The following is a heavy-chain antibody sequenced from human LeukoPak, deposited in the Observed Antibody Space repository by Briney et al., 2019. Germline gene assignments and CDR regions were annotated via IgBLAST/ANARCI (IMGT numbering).Heavy chain of an antibody. J-gene: IGHJ4*02. D-gene: IGHD1-26*01. CDR3: TRAVGSSPYY. CDR2: ITGSGDTT. Sequence: GGSLRLSCAASGFTFSSYAMSWVRPAPGKGLEWVSAITGSGDTTYYAASVKGRFTISRDNAQNTLYLQMDSLRVEDTAVYYCTRAVGSSPYYWGQGTLVTVSS. CDR1: GFTFSSYA. V-gene: IGHV3-23*01.